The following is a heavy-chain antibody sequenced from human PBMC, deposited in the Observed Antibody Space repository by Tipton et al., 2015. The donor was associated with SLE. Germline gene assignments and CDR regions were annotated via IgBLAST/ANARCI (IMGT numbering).Heavy chain of an antibody. D-gene: IGHD5-24*01. CDR1: GFTFSSYG. CDR3: ARGEAAYNTECDY. J-gene: IGHJ4*02. Sequence: SLRLSCAASGFTFSSYGMNWVRQAPGKGLEWVSAINTNGGSTYYADSVKGRFTISRDNAKNSLYLQMTSLRPEDTAMYYCARGEAAYNTECDYWGQGTLVTVSS. V-gene: IGHV3-21*01. CDR2: INTNGGST.